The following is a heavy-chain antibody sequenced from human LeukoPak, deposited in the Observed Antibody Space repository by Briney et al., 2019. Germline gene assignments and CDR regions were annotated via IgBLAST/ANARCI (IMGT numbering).Heavy chain of an antibody. V-gene: IGHV4-39*07. D-gene: IGHD2-15*01. CDR2: IHTSGST. CDR1: GGSVSSSRYY. Sequence: PSETLSLTCPVSGGSVSSSRYYWGWIRQPPGRGLEWIGRIHTSGSTNYNPSLKSRVTMSVDTSKNQFSLKLSSVTAADTAVYYYARASYCSGGSCYSYYFDYWGQGTLVTVSS. J-gene: IGHJ4*02. CDR3: ARASYCSGGSCYSYYFDY.